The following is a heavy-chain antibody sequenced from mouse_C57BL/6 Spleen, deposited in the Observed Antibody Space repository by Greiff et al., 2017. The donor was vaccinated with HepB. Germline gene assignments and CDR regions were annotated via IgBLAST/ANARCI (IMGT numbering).Heavy chain of an antibody. V-gene: IGHV3-8*01. CDR1: GYSITSDY. CDR2: ISYSGST. Sequence: DVKLVESGPGLAKPSQTLSLTCSVTGYSITSDYWNWIRKFPGNKLEYMGYISYSGSTYYNPSLKSRISITRDTSKNQYYLQLNSVTTEDTATYYCARSPYDYDGGYYAMDYWGQGTSVTVSS. D-gene: IGHD2-4*01. CDR3: ARSPYDYDGGYYAMDY. J-gene: IGHJ4*01.